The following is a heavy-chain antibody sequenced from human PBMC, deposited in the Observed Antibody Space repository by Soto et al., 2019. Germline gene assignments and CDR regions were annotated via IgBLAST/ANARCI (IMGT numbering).Heavy chain of an antibody. J-gene: IGHJ4*02. V-gene: IGHV1-46*01. CDR3: ARGRHVVVVTAAFDY. Sequence: QVQLMQSGAEVKKPGASVKVSCKASGNTFTNYYIHWVRQAPGQGLEWMGTVNPSGGHTTYSQNFLGGVTMIRDTYKSTLYMELTSLTSDDTAVYYCARGRHVVVVTAAFDYWGQGTLVTVSS. D-gene: IGHD2-21*02. CDR2: VNPSGGHT. CDR1: GNTFTNYY.